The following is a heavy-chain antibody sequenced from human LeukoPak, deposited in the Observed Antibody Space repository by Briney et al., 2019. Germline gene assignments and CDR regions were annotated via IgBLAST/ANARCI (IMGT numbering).Heavy chain of an antibody. CDR3: ARTRYSSGWFFDY. J-gene: IGHJ4*02. Sequence: PSETLSLTCTVSGGSISSYYWSWIRQPPGKGLECSGYISDSGSTNYSPSLKSRLTISVDTSKNQFSLRLTTVTAADTAVYYCARTRYSSGWFFDYWGQGTLVTVSS. CDR2: ISDSGST. CDR1: GGSISSYY. D-gene: IGHD6-19*01. V-gene: IGHV4-59*01.